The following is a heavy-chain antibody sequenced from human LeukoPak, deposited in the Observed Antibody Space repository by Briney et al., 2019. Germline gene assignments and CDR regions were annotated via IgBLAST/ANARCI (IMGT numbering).Heavy chain of an antibody. CDR1: GYTFTGYY. Sequence: ASVKVSCKASGYTFTGYYMHWVRQAPGQGLEWMGWINPHSGGTNYAQTFQGRVTMTRDTSISTAYMELSSLRSDDTAVYFCARAMTTLTQIRRYDFDCWGQGTLVTVSS. D-gene: IGHD4-11*01. CDR2: INPHSGGT. CDR3: ARAMTTLTQIRRYDFDC. J-gene: IGHJ4*02. V-gene: IGHV1-2*02.